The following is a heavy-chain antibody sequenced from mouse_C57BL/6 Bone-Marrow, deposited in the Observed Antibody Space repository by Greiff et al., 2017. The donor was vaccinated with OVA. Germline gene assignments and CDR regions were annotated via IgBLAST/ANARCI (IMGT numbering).Heavy chain of an antibody. CDR3: AWEGYGSSLSWFAY. CDR2: ISYDGSN. CDR1: GYSIPSGYH. V-gene: IGHV3-6*01. Sequence: EVQLQQSGPGLVKPSQSLSLPCSVTGYSIPSGYHWNWIRQFPGNKLEWLGYISYDGSNKYNTSLTNRISITRDTSKHQFFLKLNSLTTEDTATYYGAWEGYGSSLSWFAYWGQGTLVTVSA. D-gene: IGHD1-1*01. J-gene: IGHJ3*01.